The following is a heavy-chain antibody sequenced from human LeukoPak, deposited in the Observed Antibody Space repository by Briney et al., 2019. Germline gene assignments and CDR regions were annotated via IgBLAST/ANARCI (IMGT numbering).Heavy chain of an antibody. CDR2: ISGSGGST. Sequence: GSLRLSCAASGFTFSSYAMSWVRQAPGKGLEWVPAISGSGGSTYYADSVKGRFTISRDNSKNTLYLQMNSLRAEDTAVYYCAKDLARGYSGYDRGAFDYWGQGTLVTVSS. CDR3: AKDLARGYSGYDRGAFDY. CDR1: GFTFSSYA. V-gene: IGHV3-23*01. J-gene: IGHJ4*02. D-gene: IGHD5-12*01.